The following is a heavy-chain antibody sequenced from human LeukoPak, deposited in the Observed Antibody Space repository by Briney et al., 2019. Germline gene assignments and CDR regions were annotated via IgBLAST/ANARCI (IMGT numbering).Heavy chain of an antibody. V-gene: IGHV4-38-2*01. CDR2: IYHSAST. CDR3: ARGAQPFDN. Sequence: PSETLSLTCAVSGYSISSGYYWGWIRQPPGKGPEWIGNIYHSASTYYNPSLKSRVTISVDTSKNQFSLKLSSVTAADTAVYYCARGAQPFDNWGQGTLVTVSS. D-gene: IGHD1-26*01. CDR1: GYSISSGYY. J-gene: IGHJ4*02.